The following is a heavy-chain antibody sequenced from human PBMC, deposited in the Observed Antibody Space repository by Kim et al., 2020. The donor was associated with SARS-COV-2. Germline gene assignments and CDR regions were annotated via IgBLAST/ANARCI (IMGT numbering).Heavy chain of an antibody. CDR2: IKSKTDGGTT. CDR1: GFTFSNAW. J-gene: IGHJ4*02. Sequence: GGSLRLSCAASGFTFSNAWMSWVRQAPGKGLEWVGRIKSKTDGGTTDYAAPVKGRFTISRDDSKNTLYLQMNSLKTEDTAVYYCTTNVPILTGYPGDYWGQGTLVTVSS. CDR3: TTNVPILTGYPGDY. V-gene: IGHV3-15*01. D-gene: IGHD3-9*01.